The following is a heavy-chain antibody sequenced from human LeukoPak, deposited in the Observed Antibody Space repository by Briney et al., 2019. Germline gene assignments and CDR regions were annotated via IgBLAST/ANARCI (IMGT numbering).Heavy chain of an antibody. D-gene: IGHD3-3*01. CDR3: AGTVRFLEWLLPRFDY. V-gene: IGHV4-34*01. Sequence: SETLSLTCAVYGGSFSGYYWSWIRQPPGKGLEWIGEINHSGSTNYNPSLKSRVTISVDTSKNQFSLKLSSVTAADTAVYYCAGTVRFLEWLLPRFDYWGLGTLATVSS. J-gene: IGHJ4*02. CDR1: GGSFSGYY. CDR2: INHSGST.